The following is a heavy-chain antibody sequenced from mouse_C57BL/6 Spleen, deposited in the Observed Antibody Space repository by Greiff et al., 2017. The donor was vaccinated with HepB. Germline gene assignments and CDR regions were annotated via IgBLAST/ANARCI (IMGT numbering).Heavy chain of an antibody. Sequence: VQLKHSGPELVKPGASVKISCKASGYTFTDYYMNWVKQSHGKSLEWIGDINPNNGGTSYNQKFKGKATLTVDKSSSTAYMELRSLTSEDSAVYYCARGGGSSYPYWYFDVWGTGTTVTVSS. CDR2: INPNNGGT. CDR3: ARGGGSSYPYWYFDV. D-gene: IGHD1-1*01. J-gene: IGHJ1*03. CDR1: GYTFTDYY. V-gene: IGHV1-26*01.